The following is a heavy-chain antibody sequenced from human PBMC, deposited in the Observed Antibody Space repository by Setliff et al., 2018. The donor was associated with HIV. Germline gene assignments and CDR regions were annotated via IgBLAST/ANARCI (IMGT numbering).Heavy chain of an antibody. D-gene: IGHD3-3*01. V-gene: IGHV3-23*01. CDR1: GFTFSFHA. J-gene: IGHJ5*02. Sequence: PGGSLRLSCAASGFTFSFHAITWVRQAPGKGLEWVSGINGDGDSTYYADSVKGRFTVSRDNSKDTLTLQMNDLRAEDTGLYYCAKDYTTTFWEYNWFGLWGQGTLVTVSS. CDR3: AKDYTTTFWEYNWFGL. CDR2: INGDGDST.